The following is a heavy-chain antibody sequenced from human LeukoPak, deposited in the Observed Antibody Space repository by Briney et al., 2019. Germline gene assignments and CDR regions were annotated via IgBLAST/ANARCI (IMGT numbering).Heavy chain of an antibody. J-gene: IGHJ5*02. CDR1: GGSISSGGYS. CDR2: IYHSGTT. V-gene: IGHV4-30-2*05. Sequence: SETLSLTCAVSGGSISSGGYSWSWIRQPPGKGLEWIGYIYHSGTTYYNPSLKSRVSISVDTSKNQFSLKLSSVTAADTAVYYCAREQTLAWFDPWGQGTLVTVSS. CDR3: AREQTLAWFDP.